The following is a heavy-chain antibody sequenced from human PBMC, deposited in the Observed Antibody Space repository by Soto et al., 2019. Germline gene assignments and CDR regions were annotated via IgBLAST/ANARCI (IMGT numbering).Heavy chain of an antibody. D-gene: IGHD5-18*01. CDR1: GYTLTELS. Sequence: ASVKVSCKVSGYTLTELSMHWVRQAPGKGFDWMGGFDPEDGETIYAQKFQGRVTMTEDTSTDTAYMELSSLRSEDTAVYYCAPHTLDTGMPSGYWGQGTLVTVSS. J-gene: IGHJ4*02. CDR2: FDPEDGET. V-gene: IGHV1-24*01. CDR3: APHTLDTGMPSGY.